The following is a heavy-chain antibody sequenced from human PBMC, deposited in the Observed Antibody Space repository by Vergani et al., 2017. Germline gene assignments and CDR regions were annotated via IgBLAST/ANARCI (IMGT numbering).Heavy chain of an antibody. V-gene: IGHV1-69*13. J-gene: IGHJ5*02. CDR2: IIPIFGTA. CDR1: GYTFTSHG. Sequence: QVQLVQSGAEVKKPGASVKVSCKASGYTFTSHGISWVRQAPGQGLEWMGRIIPIFGTANYAQKFQGRVTITADESTSTAYMELSILRSEDTAVYYCASEYWDGWFDPWGQGTLVTVSS. D-gene: IGHD1-26*01. CDR3: ASEYWDGWFDP.